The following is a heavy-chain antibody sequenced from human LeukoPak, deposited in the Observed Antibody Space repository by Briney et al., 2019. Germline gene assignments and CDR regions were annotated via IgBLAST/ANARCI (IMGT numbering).Heavy chain of an antibody. D-gene: IGHD3-10*02. J-gene: IGHJ4*02. CDR2: IHSDGSST. V-gene: IGHV3-74*01. CDR3: VRDRYYVPDY. Sequence: GGSLRLSCAASGFTFSSPWMHWFRLAPGKGLVWVSRIHSDGSSTIYADSVKGRFTISRDNAKNTLYLQMNSLRAEDTAVYYCVRDRYYVPDYWGQGTLVTVSS. CDR1: GFTFSSPW.